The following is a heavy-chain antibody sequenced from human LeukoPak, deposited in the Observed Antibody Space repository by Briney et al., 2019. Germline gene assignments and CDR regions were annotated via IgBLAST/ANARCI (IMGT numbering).Heavy chain of an antibody. J-gene: IGHJ6*02. Sequence: GGSLRLSCAASGFTFSDYYMSWIRQAPGKGLEWVSYISSSGSTIYYADSVKGRFTISRDNAKNSLYLQMNSLRAEDTAVYYCARAAVVAASPIYYYYYVMDVWGQGTTVTVSS. D-gene: IGHD2-15*01. CDR1: GFTFSDYY. CDR2: ISSSGSTI. V-gene: IGHV3-11*01. CDR3: ARAAVVAASPIYYYYYVMDV.